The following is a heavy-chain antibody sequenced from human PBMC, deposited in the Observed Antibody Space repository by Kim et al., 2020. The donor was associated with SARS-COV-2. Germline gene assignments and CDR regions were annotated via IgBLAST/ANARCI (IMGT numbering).Heavy chain of an antibody. J-gene: IGHJ4*02. V-gene: IGHV1-69*01. CDR2: GTA. D-gene: IGHD6-13*01. Sequence: GTANYAQKFQGRVTITADESTSTAYMELSSLRSEDTAVYYCARLHSSRDYWGQGTLVTVSS. CDR3: ARLHSSRDY.